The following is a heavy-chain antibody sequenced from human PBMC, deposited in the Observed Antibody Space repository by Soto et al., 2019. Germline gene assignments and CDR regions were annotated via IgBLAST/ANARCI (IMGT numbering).Heavy chain of an antibody. J-gene: IGHJ4*02. CDR3: ARRYGYCSSTSCYSYFDY. D-gene: IGHD2-2*01. Sequence: SETLSLTCTVSGVSISSYYWSWIRQPPGKGLEWIGYIYYSGSTNYNPSLKSRVTISVDTSKNQFSLKLSSVTAADTAVYYCARRYGYCSSTSCYSYFDYWGQGTLVTVSS. CDR2: IYYSGST. CDR1: GVSISSYY. V-gene: IGHV4-59*08.